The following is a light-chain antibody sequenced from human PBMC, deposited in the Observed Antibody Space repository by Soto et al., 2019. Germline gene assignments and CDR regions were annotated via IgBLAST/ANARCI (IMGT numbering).Light chain of an antibody. CDR3: KQSHSTPTET. CDR2: AES. CDR1: QSISSY. Sequence: DIQMTQSPSSLSASVGDRVTITCRASQSISSYLNWYQQKPGKAPKLLIYAESSLQSGVPSRFSGSGSGTDFTLTISSLQPEDFATYYCKQSHSTPTETFGRGIKVE. J-gene: IGKJ4*02. V-gene: IGKV1-39*01.